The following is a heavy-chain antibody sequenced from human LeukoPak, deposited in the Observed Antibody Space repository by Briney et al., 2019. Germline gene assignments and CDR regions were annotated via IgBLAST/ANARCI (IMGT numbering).Heavy chain of an antibody. CDR3: AQDRAYIQFYF. CDR2: ISGSGGYT. V-gene: IGHV3-23*01. D-gene: IGHD5-18*01. J-gene: IGHJ4*02. CDR1: GFTFSSYG. Sequence: GGSLRLSCAASGFTFSSYGMSWVRQAPGKGLEWVSSISGSGGYTYYADSVKGRFTISRDNSKNTVYLQVNSLRAEDTALYYCAQDRAYIQFYFWGQGTLVTVSS.